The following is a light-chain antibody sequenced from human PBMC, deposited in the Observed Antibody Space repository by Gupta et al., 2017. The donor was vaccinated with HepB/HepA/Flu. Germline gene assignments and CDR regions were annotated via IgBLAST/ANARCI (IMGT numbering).Light chain of an antibody. CDR1: KLGDKY. V-gene: IGLV3-1*01. CDR3: QAWDSSTAGV. Sequence: SYELTQPPSVSVSPGQTASITCSGDKLGDKYACWYQQKPGQSPVLVVYQDSKRPSWLPERFSGSNSGNTATLTISGTQAMDEADYYCQAWDSSTAGVFGGGTKLTVL. CDR2: QDS. J-gene: IGLJ2*01.